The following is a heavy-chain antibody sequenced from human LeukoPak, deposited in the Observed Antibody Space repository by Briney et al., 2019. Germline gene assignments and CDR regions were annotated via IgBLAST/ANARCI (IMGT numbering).Heavy chain of an antibody. Sequence: SETLSLTCRVSGYSISSGYYWDWIRQPPGKGLEWIGTISHSGSTNYNPSLQSRVTLSLDTSRNQFSLKLNSVTAADTAVYYCAREGRRRDGYNIFDPWGQGTLVTVSS. CDR1: GYSISSGYY. CDR2: ISHSGST. D-gene: IGHD5-24*01. V-gene: IGHV4-38-2*02. J-gene: IGHJ5*02. CDR3: AREGRRRDGYNIFDP.